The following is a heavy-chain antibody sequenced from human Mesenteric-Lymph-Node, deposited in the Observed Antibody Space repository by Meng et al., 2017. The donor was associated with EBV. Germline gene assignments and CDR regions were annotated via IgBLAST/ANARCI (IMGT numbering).Heavy chain of an antibody. Sequence: LQVSGPGLVNPSEPLPLTCTVSGGSISSRSAYWGWVRQPPGKGLEWLGYVYYRGSTYYNPSLKSRVTISLDTSKNQFSLRLTSVTAADTAVYYCARNVGSGSSTEFDFWGQGTLVTVSS. CDR3: ARNVGSGSSTEFDF. D-gene: IGHD6-19*01. J-gene: IGHJ4*02. CDR2: VYYRGST. CDR1: GGSISSRSAY. V-gene: IGHV4-39*01.